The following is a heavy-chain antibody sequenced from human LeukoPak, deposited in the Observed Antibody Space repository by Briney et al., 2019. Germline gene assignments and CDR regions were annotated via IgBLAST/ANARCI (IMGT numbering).Heavy chain of an antibody. J-gene: IGHJ4*02. CDR1: GFTFSDYY. CDR2: ISSSGSTI. CDR3: ARTPDYLTPPPDFDY. Sequence: GGSLRLSCAASGFTFSDYYMSWIRQAPGKGLEWVSYISSSGSTIYYADSVKGRFTITRDNAKNSLYLQMNSLRAEDTAVYYCARTPDYLTPPPDFDYWGQGTLVTVSS. D-gene: IGHD5-12*01. V-gene: IGHV3-11*01.